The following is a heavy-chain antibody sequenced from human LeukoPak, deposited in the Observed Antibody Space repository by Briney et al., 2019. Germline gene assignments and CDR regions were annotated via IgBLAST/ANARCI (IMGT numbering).Heavy chain of an antibody. D-gene: IGHD2-21*02. CDR2: ISSSGTG. CDR1: GGSISGYY. J-gene: IGHJ4*02. V-gene: IGHV3-69-1*01. Sequence: ETLSLTCSVSGGSISGYYWNWIRQAPGKGLEWLSHISSSGTGYYTDSVKGRATISRDNAKNSLYLQMNSLRAEDTAVYYCARPAYCGGNCYYFPDYWGQGTLVTVSS. CDR3: ARPAYCGGNCYYFPDY.